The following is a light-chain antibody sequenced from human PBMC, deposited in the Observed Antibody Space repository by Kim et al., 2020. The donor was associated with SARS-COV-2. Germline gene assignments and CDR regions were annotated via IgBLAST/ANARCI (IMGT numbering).Light chain of an antibody. CDR1: KSVRTN. CDR3: HQYNDWWT. CDR2: GAS. Sequence: EIVMTQSPATLSVSPGEGVTLSCRASKSVRTNLAWYQQKPGQPPRLLIYGASTRATGISARFSGSGSGTAFTLIISSLQPEDVGIYHCHQYNDWWTFGQGTKVDIK. V-gene: IGKV3-15*01. J-gene: IGKJ1*01.